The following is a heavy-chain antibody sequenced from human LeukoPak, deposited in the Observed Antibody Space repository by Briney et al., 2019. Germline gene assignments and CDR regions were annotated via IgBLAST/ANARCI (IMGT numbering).Heavy chain of an antibody. Sequence: GASVKVSCKASGYTFTGYYMHWVRQAPGQGLEWMGWINPNSGGTNYAQKFQGRVTMTRDTSISTAYMELSSLRSEDTAVYYCARKRFPSSAAATSTWSWFDPWGQGTLVTVSS. J-gene: IGHJ5*02. V-gene: IGHV1-2*02. CDR3: ARKRFPSSAAATSTWSWFDP. D-gene: IGHD2-2*01. CDR2: INPNSGGT. CDR1: GYTFTGYY.